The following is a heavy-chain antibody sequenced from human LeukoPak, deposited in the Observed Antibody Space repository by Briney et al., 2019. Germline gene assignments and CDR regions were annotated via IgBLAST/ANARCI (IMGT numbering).Heavy chain of an antibody. CDR3: ARDKDFGFDY. CDR1: GFTFTGYS. V-gene: IGHV3-48*02. Sequence: GGSLRLSCAASGFTFTGYSMNWFRQAPGKGLEWVSYISITSDKIYYADSVKGRFTISRDNARNSLYLQMNSLRDEDTAVYYCARDKDFGFDYWGQGTLVTVSS. D-gene: IGHD3-10*01. CDR2: ISITSDKI. J-gene: IGHJ4*02.